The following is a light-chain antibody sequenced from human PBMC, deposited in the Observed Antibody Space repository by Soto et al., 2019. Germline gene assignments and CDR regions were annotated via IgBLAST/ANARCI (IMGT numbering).Light chain of an antibody. CDR3: QQYNNGWT. Sequence: EIVMTQSPATLSVSPGERATLSCRASQSVSSNLAWYQQKPGHAPRLLIYGASTRATGIPAMISGSESGTEFTITISSLHSEDFAVYYCQQYNNGWTFGQGTKVEIK. CDR1: QSVSSN. CDR2: GAS. V-gene: IGKV3-15*01. J-gene: IGKJ1*01.